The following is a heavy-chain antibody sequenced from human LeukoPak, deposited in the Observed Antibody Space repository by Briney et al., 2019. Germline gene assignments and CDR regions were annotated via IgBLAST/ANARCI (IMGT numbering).Heavy chain of an antibody. Sequence: SSETLSLTCTVSGGSINSNSYYWGWIRQPPGKGLEWIGTVYYTGSTYYTPSLKSRVTISVDTSKNQFSLKLSSVTAADTAVYYCARESRQWLVRGPDFDYWGQGTLVTVSS. CDR2: VYYTGST. CDR1: GGSINSNSYY. J-gene: IGHJ4*02. D-gene: IGHD6-19*01. CDR3: ARESRQWLVRGPDFDY. V-gene: IGHV4-39*07.